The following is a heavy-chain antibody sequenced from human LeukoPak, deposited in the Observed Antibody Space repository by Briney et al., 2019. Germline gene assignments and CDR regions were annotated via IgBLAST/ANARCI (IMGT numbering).Heavy chain of an antibody. CDR1: GYTFTGYY. J-gene: IGHJ4*02. Sequence: GESLKVSCKASGYTFTGYYMHWVRQAPGQGLEWMGWINPNSGGTNYAQKFQGRVTMTRDTSISTAYMELSRLRSDDTAVYYCARDFEDYGSPFDYWGQGTLVTVSS. V-gene: IGHV1-2*02. CDR2: INPNSGGT. D-gene: IGHD4-17*01. CDR3: ARDFEDYGSPFDY.